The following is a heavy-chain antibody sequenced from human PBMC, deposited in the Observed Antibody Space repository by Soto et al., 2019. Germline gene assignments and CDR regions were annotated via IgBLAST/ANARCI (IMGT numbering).Heavy chain of an antibody. V-gene: IGHV4-59*01. CDR2: IYYSGST. D-gene: IGHD4-17*01. CDR3: AITFYGDLAYNFDS. Sequence: SETLSLTCTVSGGSISSYYWSWIRQPPGKGLEWIGYIYYSGSTNYNPSLKSRVTISVDTSKNQFSLKLSSVTAADTAVYYCAITFYGDLAYNFDSYAPRTLFPV. CDR1: GGSISSYY. J-gene: IGHJ4*02.